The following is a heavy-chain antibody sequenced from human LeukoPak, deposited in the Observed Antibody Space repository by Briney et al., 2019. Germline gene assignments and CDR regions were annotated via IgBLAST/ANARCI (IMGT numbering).Heavy chain of an antibody. CDR1: GGTFSSYA. J-gene: IGHJ4*02. Sequence: SVKVSCKASGGTFSSYAISWVRQAPGQGLEWMGGIIPIFGTANYAQKFQGRVTITADESTSTAYMELSSLRSEDTAVYYCARAYYCDSSGYYTPLRDWGQGTLVTVSS. CDR2: IIPIFGTA. V-gene: IGHV1-69*13. CDR3: ARAYYCDSSGYYTPLRD. D-gene: IGHD3-22*01.